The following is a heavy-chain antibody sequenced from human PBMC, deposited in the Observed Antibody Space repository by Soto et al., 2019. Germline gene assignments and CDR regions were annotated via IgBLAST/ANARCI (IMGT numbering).Heavy chain of an antibody. CDR2: IIPMSGTP. J-gene: IGHJ4*02. V-gene: IGHV1-69*01. Sequence: QVQLVQSGAEVTKPGSSVKVSCKASGGTFSSYGIHWVRQAPGQGLEWMGGIIPMSGTPNYAQKFKGRVAIGVDESTGAAYMELSSLRSEDTAMYYCARDPDYGANSGLGLVDYWGQGTLVTVTS. D-gene: IGHD4-17*01. CDR3: ARDPDYGANSGLGLVDY. CDR1: GGTFSSYG.